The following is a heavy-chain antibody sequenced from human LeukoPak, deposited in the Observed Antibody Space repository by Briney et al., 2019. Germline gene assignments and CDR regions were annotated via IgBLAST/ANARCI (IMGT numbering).Heavy chain of an antibody. V-gene: IGHV1-69*04. CDR3: ARVRILMTGYSSSDDYYGMDV. J-gene: IGHJ6*02. Sequence: ASVKVSCKASGGTFSSYAISWVRQAPGQGLEWMGRIIPILGIANYAQKFQGRVTITADKSTSTAYMELSSLRSEDTAVYYCARVRILMTGYSSSDDYYGMDVWGQGTTVTVSS. CDR1: GGTFSSYA. CDR2: IIPILGIA. D-gene: IGHD6-13*01.